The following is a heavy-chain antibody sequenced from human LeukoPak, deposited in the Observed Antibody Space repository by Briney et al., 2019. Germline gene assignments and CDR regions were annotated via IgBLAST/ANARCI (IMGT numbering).Heavy chain of an antibody. CDR2: ISGSGGST. J-gene: IGHJ5*02. CDR3: AKDLRYNWFDP. V-gene: IGHV3-23*01. CDR1: GFTFSSYA. Sequence: GGSLRLSCAASGFTFSSYAMSWVRQTPGRGLEWVSAISGSGGSTYYADSVKGRFTISRDNSKNTLYLQMNSLRAEDTAVYYCAKDLRYNWFDPWGQGTLVTVSS.